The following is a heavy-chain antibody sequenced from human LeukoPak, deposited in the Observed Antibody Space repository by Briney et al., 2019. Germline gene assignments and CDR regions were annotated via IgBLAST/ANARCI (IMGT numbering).Heavy chain of an antibody. CDR2: ISAYNGNT. Sequence: ASVKVSCKASGYTFTSYGISWVRQAPGQGLEGMGWISAYNGNTNYAQKLQGRVTMTTDTSTSTAYMELRSLRSDDTAVYYCARSRVKWLVSFHPYHDAFDIWGQGTMVTVSS. CDR3: ARSRVKWLVSFHPYHDAFDI. D-gene: IGHD6-19*01. V-gene: IGHV1-18*01. J-gene: IGHJ3*02. CDR1: GYTFTSYG.